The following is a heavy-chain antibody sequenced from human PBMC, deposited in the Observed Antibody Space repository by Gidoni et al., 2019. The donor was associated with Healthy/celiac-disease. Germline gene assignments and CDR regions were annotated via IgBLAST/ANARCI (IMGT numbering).Heavy chain of an antibody. Sequence: QVQLVESGGGGVQPVRSLRLSCAASGFTFSSYGMHWVRQAPGKGLEWVAVIWYDGSNKYYADSVKGRFTISRDNSKNTLYLQMNSLRAEDTAVYYCASLWDMTAYWGQGTLVTVSS. J-gene: IGHJ4*02. V-gene: IGHV3-33*01. D-gene: IGHD2-15*01. CDR3: ASLWDMTAY. CDR2: IWYDGSNK. CDR1: GFTFSSYG.